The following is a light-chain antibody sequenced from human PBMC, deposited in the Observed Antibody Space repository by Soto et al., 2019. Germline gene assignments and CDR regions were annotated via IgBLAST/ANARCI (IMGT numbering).Light chain of an antibody. J-gene: IGKJ1*01. V-gene: IGKV1-5*03. CDR3: QQYHSFFRT. CDR2: KAS. CDR1: QSISSW. Sequence: DIQMTQSPSTLSASVGDRVTITCRASQSISSWLAWYQQKPGKAPKVLIYKASTLESGVPSRFSGSGSGTEFTLTISSLQPDDFATYYCQQYHSFFRTYGQGTKVEIK.